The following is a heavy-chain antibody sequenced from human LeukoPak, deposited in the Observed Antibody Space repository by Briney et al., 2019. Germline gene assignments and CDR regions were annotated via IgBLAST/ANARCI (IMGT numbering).Heavy chain of an antibody. CDR1: GFTFSTYG. V-gene: IGHV3-30*02. CDR3: ARVGGNYSDYYYYYMDV. Sequence: GGSLRLSCTASGFTFSTYGMHWVRQAPGKGLEWVAFIRYDGSNKYYEDSVKGRFTISRDNSKNTLYLQMNSLRAEDTAVYYCARVGGNYSDYYYYYMDVWGKGTTVTISS. D-gene: IGHD1-26*01. CDR2: IRYDGSNK. J-gene: IGHJ6*03.